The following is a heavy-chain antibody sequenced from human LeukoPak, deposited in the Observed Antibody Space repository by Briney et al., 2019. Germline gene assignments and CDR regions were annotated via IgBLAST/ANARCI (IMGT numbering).Heavy chain of an antibody. D-gene: IGHD4-17*01. CDR1: GGSLSSGDYF. CDR2: IHSRGGT. Sequence: SETLSLTCTVSGGSLSSGDYFWSWIRQHPGKGLEWIGYIHSRGGTSYNPSLKSRVTISVDKSKNQFSLKLSSVTAADTAVYYCARDPGLRGFDPWGQGTLVTVSS. CDR3: ARDPGLRGFDP. J-gene: IGHJ5*02. V-gene: IGHV4-31*03.